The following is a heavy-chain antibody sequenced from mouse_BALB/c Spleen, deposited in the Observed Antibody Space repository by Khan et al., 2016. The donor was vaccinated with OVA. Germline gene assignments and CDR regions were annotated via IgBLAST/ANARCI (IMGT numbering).Heavy chain of an antibody. V-gene: IGHV1-54*01. D-gene: IGHD2-4*01. CDR2: INPGSGGT. CDR3: ARELITTGAY. Sequence: QVQLQQSGAELVRPGTSVKVSCKASGYAFTNYLIEWVKQRPGQGLEWIGVINPGSGGTNYNEKFKGKATLTADKSSSTAYMQLSSLTSDDSAVYFCARELITTGAYWGQGTLVTVSA. CDR1: GYAFTNYL. J-gene: IGHJ3*01.